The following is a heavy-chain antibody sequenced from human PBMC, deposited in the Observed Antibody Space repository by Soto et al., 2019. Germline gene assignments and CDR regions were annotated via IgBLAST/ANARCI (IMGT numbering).Heavy chain of an antibody. CDR2: INSDGSST. D-gene: IGHD2-15*01. CDR3: ASENVVVVAPTLHYYYYYMDV. J-gene: IGHJ6*03. V-gene: IGHV3-74*01. Sequence: GGSLRLSCAASGFTFSSYWMHWVRQAPGKGLVWVSRINSDGSSTSYADSVKGRFTISRANAKNTLYLKMNSLRAEDTAVYYCASENVVVVAPTLHYYYYYMDVWGQGTTVTVSS. CDR1: GFTFSSYW.